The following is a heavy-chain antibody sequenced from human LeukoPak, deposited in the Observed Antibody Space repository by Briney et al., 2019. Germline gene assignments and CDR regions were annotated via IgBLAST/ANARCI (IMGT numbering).Heavy chain of an antibody. Sequence: PSETLSLTCAVYGGSFSGYYWGWIRQPPGKGLEWIGEINHSGSTNYNPSLKSRVTISVDTSKNQFSLKLSSVTAADTAVYYCARGPRYSKTCWFDPWGQGTLVTVSS. V-gene: IGHV4-34*01. CDR3: ARGPRYSKTCWFDP. CDR1: GGSFSGYY. J-gene: IGHJ5*02. CDR2: INHSGST. D-gene: IGHD2-15*01.